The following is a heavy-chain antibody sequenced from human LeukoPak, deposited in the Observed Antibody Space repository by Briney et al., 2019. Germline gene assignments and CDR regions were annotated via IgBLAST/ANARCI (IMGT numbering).Heavy chain of an antibody. CDR3: ARFLSYYGFDY. CDR2: INPSGGST. D-gene: IGHD3-10*01. CDR1: GYTFTSYY. J-gene: IGHJ4*02. V-gene: IGHV1-46*01. Sequence: ASVKVSCKASGYTFTSYYIHWVRQAPGQGLEWMGLINPSGGSTNYAQKFQGRVTITADKSTSTAYMELSSLRSEDTAVYYCARFLSYYGFDYWGQGTLVTVSS.